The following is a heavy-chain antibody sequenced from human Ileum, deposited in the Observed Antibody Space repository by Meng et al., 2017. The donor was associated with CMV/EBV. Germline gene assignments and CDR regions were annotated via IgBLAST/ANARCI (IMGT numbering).Heavy chain of an antibody. D-gene: IGHD4/OR15-4a*01. CDR2: INAGNGNT. CDR3: ARIPYGAHFDS. J-gene: IGHJ4*02. Sequence: QVQLVQSGAEVKKPGAPVKVSCKALGYTFTSYAIHWVRQAPGQSLEGMGWINAGNGNTKYSQKFQGRVTFSRDTSANTAYMELSSLRYEDTAVYYCARIPYGAHFDSWGQGTLVTVSS. CDR1: GYTFTSYA. V-gene: IGHV1-3*01.